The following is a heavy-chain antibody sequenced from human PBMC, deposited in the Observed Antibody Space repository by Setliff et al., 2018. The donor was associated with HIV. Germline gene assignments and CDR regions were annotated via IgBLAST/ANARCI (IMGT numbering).Heavy chain of an antibody. CDR1: GVSISNYY. Sequence: SETLSLTCTVSGVSISNYYWSWIRQPAGKGLEWIGRIYTSGITNYNPSLKSRVTMSVDTSKKQFSLKLTSVTAADTAVYYCAGHFYYSGSGIWAGLDSWGQGTLVTVSS. V-gene: IGHV4-4*07. D-gene: IGHD3-10*01. J-gene: IGHJ4*02. CDR2: IYTSGIT. CDR3: AGHFYYSGSGIWAGLDS.